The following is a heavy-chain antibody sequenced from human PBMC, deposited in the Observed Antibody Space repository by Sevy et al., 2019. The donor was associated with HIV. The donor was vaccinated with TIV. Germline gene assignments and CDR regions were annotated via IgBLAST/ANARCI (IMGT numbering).Heavy chain of an antibody. J-gene: IGHJ4*02. D-gene: IGHD3-3*01. CDR2: IYYSGST. CDR1: GGSMSSYY. CDR3: ARTLRTYYDFWSGYYRSTAYFDY. V-gene: IGHV4-59*01. Sequence: SETLSLTCTVSGGSMSSYYWSWIRQPPGKGLEWIGYIYYSGSTNYNPSLKSRVTISVDTSKNQFSLKLSSVTAADTALYYCARTLRTYYDFWSGYYRSTAYFDYWGQGPLVTVSS.